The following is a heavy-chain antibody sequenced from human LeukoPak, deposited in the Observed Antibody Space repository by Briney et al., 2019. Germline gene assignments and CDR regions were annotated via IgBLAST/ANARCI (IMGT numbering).Heavy chain of an antibody. D-gene: IGHD6-13*01. J-gene: IGHJ4*02. CDR2: ISGDNRDT. CDR3: ARLVRAAALIDY. V-gene: IGHV1-18*01. CDR1: GYSFRNYG. Sequence: TSVKVSCKASGYSFRNYGLTWVRQDPGQGLEWVGWISGDNRDTDSAEKFQGRLTMPTDTSTSTAYMDLRRLRSDDTGIYYCARLVRAAALIDYWGQGALVTVSS.